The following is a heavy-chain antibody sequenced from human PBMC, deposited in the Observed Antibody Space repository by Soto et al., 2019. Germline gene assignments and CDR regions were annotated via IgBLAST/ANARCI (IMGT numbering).Heavy chain of an antibody. D-gene: IGHD6-6*01. CDR1: GFTFSSYW. Sequence: PGGSLRLSCAASGFTFSSYWMHWVRQAPGKGLVWVSRINSDGSSTSYADSVKGRFTTSRDNAKNTLYLQMNSLRAEDTAVYYCARDRIAARRWFDPWGQGTLVTVSS. V-gene: IGHV3-74*01. CDR3: ARDRIAARRWFDP. J-gene: IGHJ5*02. CDR2: INSDGSST.